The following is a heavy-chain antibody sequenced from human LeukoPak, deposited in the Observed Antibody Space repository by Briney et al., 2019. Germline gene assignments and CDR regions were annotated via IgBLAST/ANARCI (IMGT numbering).Heavy chain of an antibody. D-gene: IGHD3-22*01. J-gene: IGHJ4*02. CDR2: INPNSGGT. Sequence: GASVEVSCKASGYTFTGYYMHWVRQAPGQGLEWMGWINPNSGGTNYAQKFQGRVTMTRDTSISTAYMELSRLRSDDTAVYYCATSRDYYDSSGYYLDFDYWGQGTLVTVSS. V-gene: IGHV1-2*02. CDR1: GYTFTGYY. CDR3: ATSRDYYDSSGYYLDFDY.